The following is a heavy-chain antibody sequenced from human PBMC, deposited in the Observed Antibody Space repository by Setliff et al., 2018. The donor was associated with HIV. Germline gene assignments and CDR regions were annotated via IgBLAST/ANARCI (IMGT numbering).Heavy chain of an antibody. Sequence: SETLSLTCTVSGGSISSSSYYWGWIRQPPGKGLQWIGSIYYRGSTYYNPSLKSRVTISVDTSKNQFSLKLRSVTAADTALYYCARGRYRSRWYASDHYYIDAWGKGTTVTVSS. J-gene: IGHJ6*03. CDR3: ARGRYRSRWYASDHYYIDA. CDR2: IYYRGST. CDR1: GGSISSSSYY. D-gene: IGHD6-13*01. V-gene: IGHV4-39*01.